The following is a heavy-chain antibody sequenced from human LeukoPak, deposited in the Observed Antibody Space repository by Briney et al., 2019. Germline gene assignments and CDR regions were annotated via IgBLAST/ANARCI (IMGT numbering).Heavy chain of an antibody. Sequence: GGSLRLSCAASGFTFSSYSMNWVRQAPGKGLEWVSSISSSSSYIYYADSVKGRFTISRDNAKNSLYLQMNSLRAEDTAVYYCAKNGDYHKLNDAFDIWGQGTMVTVSS. CDR1: GFTFSSYS. V-gene: IGHV3-21*01. CDR3: AKNGDYHKLNDAFDI. CDR2: ISSSSSYI. J-gene: IGHJ3*02. D-gene: IGHD4-17*01.